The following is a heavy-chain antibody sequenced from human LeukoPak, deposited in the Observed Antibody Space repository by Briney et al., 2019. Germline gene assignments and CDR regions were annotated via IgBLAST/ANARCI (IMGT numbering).Heavy chain of an antibody. CDR2: IYYSGST. CDR1: GGSISSSGYY. CDR3: ASLARSVVPAAYFDY. V-gene: IGHV4-39*01. Sequence: SETLSLTCTVSGGSISSSGYYWGWIRQPPGKGLEWIGSIYYSGSTYYNPSLKSRVTISVDTSKNQFSLKLSSVTAADTAVYYCASLARSVVPAAYFDYWGQGTLVTVSS. J-gene: IGHJ4*02. D-gene: IGHD2-2*01.